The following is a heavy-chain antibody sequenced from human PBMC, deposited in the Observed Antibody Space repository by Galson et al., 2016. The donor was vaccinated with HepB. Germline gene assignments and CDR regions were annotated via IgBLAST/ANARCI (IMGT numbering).Heavy chain of an antibody. D-gene: IGHD2-15*01. CDR2: INPYSGGT. CDR3: AIANDYCSGGNCYFDY. J-gene: IGHJ4*02. Sequence: SVKVSCKASGYDFTGYYMHWVRQAPGQGLEWMGWINPYSGGTHYAQKFQGWVTMTRDTSISTAYMELTSLTPDDTAVYYCAIANDYCSGGNCYFDYWGQGTRVTVSS. CDR1: GYDFTGYY. V-gene: IGHV1-2*04.